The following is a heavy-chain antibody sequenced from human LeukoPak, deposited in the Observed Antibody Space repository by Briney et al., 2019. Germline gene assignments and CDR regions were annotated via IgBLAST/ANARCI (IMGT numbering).Heavy chain of an antibody. D-gene: IGHD3-10*02. CDR2: IYSDNT. V-gene: IGHV3-53*01. CDR1: RFTVSSNS. J-gene: IGHJ6*04. CDR3: AELGITMIGGV. Sequence: GGSLRLSCTVSRFTVSSNSMSWVRQAPGKGLEWVSFIYSDNTHYSDSVKGRFTISRDNAKNSLYLQMNSLRAEDTAVYYCAELGITMIGGVWGKGTTVTISS.